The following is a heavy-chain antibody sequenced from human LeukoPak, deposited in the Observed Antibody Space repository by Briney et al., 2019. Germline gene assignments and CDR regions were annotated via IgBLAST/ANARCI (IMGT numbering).Heavy chain of an antibody. D-gene: IGHD2-2*02. CDR3: ARDKRIVVVPAALPKSRWFDP. CDR2: IKQDGSEK. Sequence: PGGSLRLSCAASGFTFSSYWMSWVRQAPGKGLEWVANIKQDGSEKYYVDSVKGRFTISRDNAKNSLYLQMNGLRAEDTAVYYCARDKRIVVVPAALPKSRWFDPWGQGTLVTVSS. CDR1: GFTFSSYW. J-gene: IGHJ5*02. V-gene: IGHV3-7*01.